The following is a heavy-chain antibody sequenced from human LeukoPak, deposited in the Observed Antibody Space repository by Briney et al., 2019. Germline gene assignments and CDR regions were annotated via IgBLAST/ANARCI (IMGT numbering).Heavy chain of an antibody. V-gene: IGHV3-23*01. Sequence: PGGSLRLSCAASGFTFSSYGMSWVRQAPGKGLEWVSGITGSGSTYNADSVKGRFTISRDNSKNTLYLQMNSLRAEDAAVYYCAKGAQLLWFGEPNWFDPWGQGTLVTVSS. CDR3: AKGAQLLWFGEPNWFDP. J-gene: IGHJ5*02. D-gene: IGHD3-10*01. CDR1: GFTFSSYG. CDR2: ITGSGST.